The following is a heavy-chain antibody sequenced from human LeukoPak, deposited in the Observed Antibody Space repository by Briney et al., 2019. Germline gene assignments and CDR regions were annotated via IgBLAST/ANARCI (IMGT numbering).Heavy chain of an antibody. J-gene: IGHJ4*02. CDR3: ARDRGILTGYYDY. CDR2: ISSSSSTI. Sequence: GGSLRLSCAASGFTFSSYSMNWVRQAPGKGLEWVSYISSSSSTIYYADSVKGRFTISRDNAKNSLYLQMNSLRAEDAAVYYCARDRGILTGYYDYCGQGTLVTVSS. D-gene: IGHD3-9*01. V-gene: IGHV3-48*04. CDR1: GFTFSSYS.